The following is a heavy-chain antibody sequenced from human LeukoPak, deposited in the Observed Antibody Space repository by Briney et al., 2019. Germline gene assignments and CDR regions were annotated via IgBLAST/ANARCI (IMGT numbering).Heavy chain of an antibody. CDR2: ISGGGGNT. Sequence: GGSLRLSCAASGFTVSSNYMSWVRQAPGKGLEWVSAISGGGGNTFFADSVQGRFTISRDNSRNTLYLQMDSLRAEDTAVYYCAKTDSFGSRGPGYLDSWGQGTLVTVSS. V-gene: IGHV3-23*01. D-gene: IGHD5-18*01. J-gene: IGHJ4*02. CDR1: GFTVSSNY. CDR3: AKTDSFGSRGPGYLDS.